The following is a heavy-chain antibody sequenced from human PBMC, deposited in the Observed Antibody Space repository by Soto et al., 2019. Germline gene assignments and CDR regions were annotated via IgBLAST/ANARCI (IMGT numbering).Heavy chain of an antibody. CDR3: AKGILVKPPGTRTFDI. Sequence: EVQLLESGGGLVQPGGSLRLSCAASGFTFSSYAMSWVRQAPGKGLEWVSTIGAGGADTHYADSVKGRLTISRDNSNSALYLQMNSLRVGDTAIYYCAKGILVKPPGTRTFDIWGQGTMVIVSS. CDR2: IGAGGADT. V-gene: IGHV3-23*01. CDR1: GFTFSSYA. J-gene: IGHJ3*02. D-gene: IGHD6-13*01.